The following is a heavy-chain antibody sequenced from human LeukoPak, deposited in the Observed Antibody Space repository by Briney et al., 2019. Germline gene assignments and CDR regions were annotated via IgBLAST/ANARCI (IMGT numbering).Heavy chain of an antibody. CDR1: GGSITSYY. CDR3: ARDKVPGDY. V-gene: IGHV4-59*01. CDR2: IHYSGST. Sequence: NPSETLSLTCTVSGGSITSYYWNWIRQPPGKGLEWIGYIHYSGSTDYNPSLKSRVTISVDTSKNQFFLNLRSVTAADTAVYYCARDKVPGDYWGQGTLVTVSS. J-gene: IGHJ4*02.